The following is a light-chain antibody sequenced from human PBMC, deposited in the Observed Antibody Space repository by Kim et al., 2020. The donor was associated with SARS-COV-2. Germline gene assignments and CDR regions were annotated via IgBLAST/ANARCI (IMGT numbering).Light chain of an antibody. CDR1: QSVSSNS. CDR3: QQYGSSPPYN. J-gene: IGKJ5*01. CDR2: GAS. V-gene: IGKV3-20*01. Sequence: EIVLTQSPGTLSLSPGERAIFSCRASQSVSSNSLAWYQQKAGQAPRLLIYGASRRATGIPDRFSGSGSGTDFTLTIRRLEPEDFAVYYCQQYGSSPPYNFGQGTRLEIK.